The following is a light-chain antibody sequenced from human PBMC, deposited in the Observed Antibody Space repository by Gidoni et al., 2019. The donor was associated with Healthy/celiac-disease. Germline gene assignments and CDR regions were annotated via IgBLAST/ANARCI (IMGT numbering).Light chain of an antibody. CDR3: QQSYSTPRT. CDR1: QSISSY. V-gene: IGKV1-39*01. CDR2: AAS. J-gene: IGKJ4*01. Sequence: DIQMTQSPSSLSASVGDRVTITCRASQSISSYLNWYQQKPGKATKLLIYAASSLQSGVPSRFSGSGSGTDFTLTSSSLQPEDFATYYCQQSYSTPRTFGGGTKVEIK.